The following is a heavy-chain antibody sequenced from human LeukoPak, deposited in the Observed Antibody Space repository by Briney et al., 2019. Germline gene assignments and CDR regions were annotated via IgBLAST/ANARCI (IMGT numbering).Heavy chain of an antibody. Sequence: PSETLSLTCAVYGGSISDYFWNWVRQPPGKGLEWIGYLHYTGSNTYNPSLKSRITITVDMSKNQFSLNLSSVTAADTALYYCGRGSRTIFGSYYFDSWGQGILVTVSS. CDR2: LHYTGSN. CDR1: GGSISDYF. CDR3: GRGSRTIFGSYYFDS. J-gene: IGHJ4*02. V-gene: IGHV4-34*11. D-gene: IGHD3-3*01.